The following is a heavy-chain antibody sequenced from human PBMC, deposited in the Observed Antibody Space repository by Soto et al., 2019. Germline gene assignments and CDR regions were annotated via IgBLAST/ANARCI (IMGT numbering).Heavy chain of an antibody. CDR1: GGTFSSYA. CDR3: ARDRSPSIAAAGAGFGY. CDR2: IIPIFGTA. J-gene: IGHJ4*02. D-gene: IGHD6-13*01. V-gene: IGHV1-69*01. Sequence: QVQLVQSGAEVKKPGSSVKVSCKASGGTFSSYAISWVRQAPGQGLEWMGGIIPIFGTANYAQKFQGRVTITADEPTSTAYRGLGSLRSEATAVYYCARDRSPSIAAAGAGFGYWGQGTLVTVSS.